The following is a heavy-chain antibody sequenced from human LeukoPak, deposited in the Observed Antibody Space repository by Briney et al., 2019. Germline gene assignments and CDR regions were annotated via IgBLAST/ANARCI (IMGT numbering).Heavy chain of an antibody. Sequence: GGSLRLSCAASGFTFSSYSMNWVRQAPGKGLEWVANIKQDGSEKYYVDSVKGRFTISRDNAKNSLYLQMNSLRAEDTAVYYCARERIAARPDYYYYMDVWGKGTTVTVSS. CDR1: GFTFSSYS. D-gene: IGHD6-6*01. J-gene: IGHJ6*03. CDR2: IKQDGSEK. V-gene: IGHV3-7*01. CDR3: ARERIAARPDYYYYMDV.